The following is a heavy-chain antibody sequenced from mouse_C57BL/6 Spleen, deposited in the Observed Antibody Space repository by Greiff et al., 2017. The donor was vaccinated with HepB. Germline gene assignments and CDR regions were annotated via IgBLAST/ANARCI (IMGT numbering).Heavy chain of an antibody. CDR1: GYAFSSSW. J-gene: IGHJ2*01. D-gene: IGHD2-9*01. V-gene: IGHV1-82*01. CDR2: IYPGDGDT. Sequence: VKLQESGPELVKPGASVKISCKASGYAFSSSWMNWVKQRPGKGLEWIGRIYPGDGDTNYNGKFKGKATLTADKSSSTAYMQLSSLTSEDSAVYFCARSSYYGYDRDYFDYWGQGTTLTVSS. CDR3: ARSSYYGYDRDYFDY.